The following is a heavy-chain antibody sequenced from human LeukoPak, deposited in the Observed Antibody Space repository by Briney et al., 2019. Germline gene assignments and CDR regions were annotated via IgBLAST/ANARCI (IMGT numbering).Heavy chain of an antibody. V-gene: IGHV3-53*01. D-gene: IGHD6-19*01. CDR2: IYSAGST. J-gene: IGHJ4*02. CDR3: AKDRSIAVAGGLDY. CDR1: GFTVSSNY. Sequence: GGSLRLSCAASGFTVSSNYMSWVRQAPGKGLEWVSVIYSAGSTYYADSVKGRFTISRDNSKNTLHLQMNSLRAEDTAVYYCAKDRSIAVAGGLDYWGQETLVTVSS.